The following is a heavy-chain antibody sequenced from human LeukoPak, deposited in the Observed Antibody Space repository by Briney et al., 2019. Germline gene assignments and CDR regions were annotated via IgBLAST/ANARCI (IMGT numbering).Heavy chain of an antibody. V-gene: IGHV1-18*01. CDR3: ARDRARAWELLYGMDV. CDR2: ISAYNGNT. D-gene: IGHD1-26*01. CDR1: GYTFTSYG. Sequence: ASVKVSCKASGYTFTSYGISWVRQAPGQGLEWMGWISAYNGNTNYAQKFQGRVTMTRDTSTSTVYMELSSLRSEDTAVYYCARDRARAWELLYGMDVWGQGTTVTVSS. J-gene: IGHJ6*02.